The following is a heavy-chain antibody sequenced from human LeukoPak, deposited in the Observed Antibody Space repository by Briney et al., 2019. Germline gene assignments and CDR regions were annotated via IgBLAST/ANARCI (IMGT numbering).Heavy chain of an antibody. D-gene: IGHD2-2*01. CDR3: ARDYIVVGSNDKKANYGMDV. CDR1: GFTFSSYA. J-gene: IGHJ6*02. CDR2: ISGSGGST. Sequence: AGGSLRLSCAASGFTFSSYAMSWVRQAPGKGLEWVSGISGSGGSTYYADSVKGRFTISRDNSKNTLYLQMNSLRAEDTAVYYCARDYIVVGSNDKKANYGMDVWGQGTTVTVSS. V-gene: IGHV3-23*01.